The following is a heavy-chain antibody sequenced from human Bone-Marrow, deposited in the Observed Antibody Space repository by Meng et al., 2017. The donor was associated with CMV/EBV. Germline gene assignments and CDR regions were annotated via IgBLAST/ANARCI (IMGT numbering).Heavy chain of an antibody. D-gene: IGHD2-2*01. V-gene: IGHV3-7*01. CDR3: ARGHCSSTSCYRHYFDY. CDR2: IKEDGSQK. CDR1: GFTFSSYW. Sequence: LSLTCAASGFTFSSYWMSWVRQVPGKGLEWVASIKEDGSQKYYVDSVKGRFTLSRDNAKNSLYLQMNSLRAEDTAVYYCARGHCSSTSCYRHYFDYWGQGTLVTVSS. J-gene: IGHJ4*02.